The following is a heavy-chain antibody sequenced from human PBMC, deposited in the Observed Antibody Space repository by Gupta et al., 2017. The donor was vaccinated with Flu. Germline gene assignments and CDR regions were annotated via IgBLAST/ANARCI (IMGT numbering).Heavy chain of an antibody. Sequence: HWVRQAPGQGLEWMGWINPNSGGTNYAQKFQGRVTMTRDTSISTAYMELSRLRSDDTAVYYCARELRGRYSYGKYYYFDYWGQGTLVTVSS. D-gene: IGHD5-18*01. CDR2: INPNSGGT. V-gene: IGHV1-2*02. CDR3: ARELRGRYSYGKYYYFDY. J-gene: IGHJ4*02.